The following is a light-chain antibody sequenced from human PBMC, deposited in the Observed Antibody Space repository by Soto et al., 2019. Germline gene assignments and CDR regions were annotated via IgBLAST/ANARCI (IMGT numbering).Light chain of an antibody. CDR3: AAWDATLNGL. Sequence: QLVLTQPPSASGTPGQRVTISCSGSSSNIGSNTVNWYQQVPGTAPKLLIYSNNQRPSGVPDRFSGSKSGTSASLAISGLQSEDEADYYCAAWDATLNGLFGGGTQLTVL. CDR1: SSNIGSNT. J-gene: IGLJ2*01. CDR2: SNN. V-gene: IGLV1-44*01.